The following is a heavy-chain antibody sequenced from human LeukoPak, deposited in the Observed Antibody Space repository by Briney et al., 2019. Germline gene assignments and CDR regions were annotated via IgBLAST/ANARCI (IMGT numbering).Heavy chain of an antibody. CDR2: ISSSSGYI. CDR1: GFTFSSYS. Sequence: KTWGSLRLSCAASGFTFSSYSMNWVRQGPGKGLECVSSISSSSGYIYYADSVKGRFTVSRANTKNSLYLQMNSLRAEDTAVYYCARTLTMVRGVGDHYFDYWGQGTLVTVSS. V-gene: IGHV3-21*01. CDR3: ARTLTMVRGVGDHYFDY. D-gene: IGHD3-10*01. J-gene: IGHJ4*02.